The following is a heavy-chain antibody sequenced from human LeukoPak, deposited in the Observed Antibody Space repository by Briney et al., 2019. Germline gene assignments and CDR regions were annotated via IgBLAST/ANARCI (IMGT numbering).Heavy chain of an antibody. J-gene: IGHJ4*02. V-gene: IGHV3-30*02. CDR2: IRYDGSDT. CDR3: ARVVQSGQWLYYFDY. Sequence: GGSLRLSCAASGFTLSSSGMHWVRQAPGKGLEWVSFIRYDGSDTYYADSVKGRFTISRDNSKNMLYLQMNSLRAEDTAVYYCARVVQSGQWLYYFDYWGQGTLVTVSS. CDR1: GFTLSSSG. D-gene: IGHD6-19*01.